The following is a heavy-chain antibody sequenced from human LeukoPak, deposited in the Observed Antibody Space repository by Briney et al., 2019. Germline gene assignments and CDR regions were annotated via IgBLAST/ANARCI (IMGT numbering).Heavy chain of an antibody. D-gene: IGHD3-22*01. CDR2: IYYSGST. J-gene: IGHJ4*02. Sequence: SETLSLTCTVSGGSISSYYWSWIRQPPGKGLEWIGYIYYSGSTNYNPSLKSRVTISVDTSKNQFSLKLSSVTTADTAVYYCASLNYYDSSGYFDYWGQGTLVTVSS. CDR1: GGSISSYY. V-gene: IGHV4-59*01. CDR3: ASLNYYDSSGYFDY.